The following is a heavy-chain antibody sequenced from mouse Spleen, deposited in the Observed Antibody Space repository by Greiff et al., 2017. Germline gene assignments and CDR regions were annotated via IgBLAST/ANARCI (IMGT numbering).Heavy chain of an antibody. V-gene: IGHV1-26*01. D-gene: IGHD2-1*01. CDR1: GYTFTDYY. Sequence: EVQLQQSGPELVKPGASVKISCKASGYTFTDYYMNWVKQSHGKSLEWIGDINPNNGGTSYNQKFKGKATLTVDKSSSTAYMELRSLTSEDSAVYYCEAFYYGNNVAWFAYWGQGTLVTVSA. J-gene: IGHJ3*01. CDR3: EAFYYGNNVAWFAY. CDR2: INPNNGGT.